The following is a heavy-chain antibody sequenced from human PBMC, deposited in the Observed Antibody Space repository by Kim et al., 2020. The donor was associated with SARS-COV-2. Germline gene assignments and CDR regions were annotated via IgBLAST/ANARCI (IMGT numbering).Heavy chain of an antibody. D-gene: IGHD3-22*01. CDR1: GYTFTGYY. V-gene: IGHV1-2*06. Sequence: ASVKVSCKASGYTFTGYYMHWVRQAPGQGLEWMGRINPNSGGTNYAQKFQGRVTMTRDTSISTAYMELSRLRSDDTAVYYCARETQITMIVVVTPAGMDVWGQGRTVTVSS. CDR3: ARETQITMIVVVTPAGMDV. J-gene: IGHJ6*02. CDR2: INPNSGGT.